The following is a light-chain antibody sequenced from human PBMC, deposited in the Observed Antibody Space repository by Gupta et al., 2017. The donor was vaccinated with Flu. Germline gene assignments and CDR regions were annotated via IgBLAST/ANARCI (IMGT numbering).Light chain of an antibody. CDR3: QQDNNWPRT. CDR2: GAS. V-gene: IGKV3-15*01. J-gene: IGKJ3*01. Sequence: EIVMTQSPDTLSVSPGEGVTLSCWASQTVRSNLAWYQQKPGQAPRLLIYGASTRAGDIPARFSGSESGTEFTLTITSLQSEDFGVYYCQQDNNWPRTFGHGTRVDI. CDR1: QTVRSN.